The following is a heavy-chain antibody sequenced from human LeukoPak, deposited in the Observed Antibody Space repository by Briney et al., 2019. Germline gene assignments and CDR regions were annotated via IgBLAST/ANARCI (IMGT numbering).Heavy chain of an antibody. CDR2: IYSGGST. CDR1: GFTVSSNY. Sequence: GGSLRLSCAASGFTVSSNYMSWVRQAPGKGLEWVSVIYSGGSTYYADSVKGRFTISRDNSKNTLYPQMNSLRAEDTAVYYCARNHAFGVVIIPPDYWGQGTLVTVSS. CDR3: ARNHAFGVVIIPPDY. D-gene: IGHD3-3*01. J-gene: IGHJ4*02. V-gene: IGHV3-66*02.